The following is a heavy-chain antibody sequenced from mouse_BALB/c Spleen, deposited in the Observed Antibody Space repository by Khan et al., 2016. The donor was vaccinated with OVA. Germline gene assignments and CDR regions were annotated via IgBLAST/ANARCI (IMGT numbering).Heavy chain of an antibody. CDR1: GYTFTNYG. CDR2: INTYTGEP. CDR3: ARSGGEAWLAY. Sequence: QIQLVQSGPELKKPGETVKISCKASGYTFTNYGMNWVKQAPGKDLKWMGWINTYTGEPTYADDFKGRFAFSLETSASTAYLQINNLKNEDTATYFCARSGGEAWLAYWGQGTLVTVSA. V-gene: IGHV9-3-1*01. D-gene: IGHD2-13*01. J-gene: IGHJ3*01.